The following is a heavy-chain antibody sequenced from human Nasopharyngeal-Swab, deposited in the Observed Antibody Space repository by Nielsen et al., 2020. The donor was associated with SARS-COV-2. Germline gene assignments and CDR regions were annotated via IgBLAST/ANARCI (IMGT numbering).Heavy chain of an antibody. CDR3: ARDGGYGYWYFDL. V-gene: IGHV3-74*01. J-gene: IGHJ2*01. Sequence: GGSLRLSCAASGFTFSTSWMHWVRQAPGKGLVWVSRISSDGKTIDYADSVKGRFTISRDNTKSTLYLQVNSLRAEDTAVYYCARDGGYGYWYFDLWGRDTLVTVSS. D-gene: IGHD3-16*01. CDR1: GFTFSTSW. CDR2: ISSDGKTI.